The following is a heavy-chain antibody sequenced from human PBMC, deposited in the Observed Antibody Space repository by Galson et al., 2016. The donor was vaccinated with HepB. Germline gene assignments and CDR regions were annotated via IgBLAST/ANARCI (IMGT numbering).Heavy chain of an antibody. CDR2: ISSNNYNT. V-gene: IGHV1-18*01. CDR1: GYTFSDYG. D-gene: IGHD1-26*01. Sequence: SVKVSCKASGYTFSDYGITWVRQAPGQGLEWMGWISSNNYNTNYDQEFQDRVTMTTDTSTNTAYMELTSLRSDDTAVYFCARDLHGGTSFFDFWGQGTLVTVSS. CDR3: ARDLHGGTSFFDF. J-gene: IGHJ4*02.